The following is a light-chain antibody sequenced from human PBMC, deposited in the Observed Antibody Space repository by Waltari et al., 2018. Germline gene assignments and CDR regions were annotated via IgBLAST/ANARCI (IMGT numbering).Light chain of an antibody. CDR2: DVT. V-gene: IGLV2-14*03. CDR3: SSYTSSTTGI. J-gene: IGLJ2*01. Sequence: QSALTQPDSVSGSPGQSITISCTGTSSDVCGYKFVSWYQHHPGEAPKLIIFDVTNRPSGVSYRFSGSKSGNSASLTISGLQAEDEAYYYCSSYTSSTTGIFGGGTKLTVL. CDR1: SSDVCGYKF.